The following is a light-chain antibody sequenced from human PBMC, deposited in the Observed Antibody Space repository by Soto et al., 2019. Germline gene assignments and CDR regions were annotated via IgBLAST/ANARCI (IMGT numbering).Light chain of an antibody. CDR3: CSYAGSYTVL. Sequence: QSALTQPRSVSGSPGQSVTISCTGTSSDVGGYNYVSWYQRHPGKAPKLMIYDVSKRPSGVPDRFSGSKSGNTASLTISGLQAEDEADYYCCSYAGSYTVLFGGGSKLTVL. CDR1: SSDVGGYNY. CDR2: DVS. J-gene: IGLJ2*01. V-gene: IGLV2-11*01.